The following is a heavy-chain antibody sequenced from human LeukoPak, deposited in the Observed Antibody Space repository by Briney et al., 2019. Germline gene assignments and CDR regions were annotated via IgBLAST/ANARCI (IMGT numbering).Heavy chain of an antibody. CDR3: VRGADTGYSSDS. Sequence: GGSLRLSCVASGFAFSRYWMHWVRQAPGKGLVWVSRINSDGRSTNYADSVKGRFSISRDNAENTLYLQMNSLRVEDTAVYYCVRGADTGYSSDSWGQGTLVTVSS. V-gene: IGHV3-74*01. CDR2: INSDGRST. D-gene: IGHD3-9*01. CDR1: GFAFSRYW. J-gene: IGHJ4*02.